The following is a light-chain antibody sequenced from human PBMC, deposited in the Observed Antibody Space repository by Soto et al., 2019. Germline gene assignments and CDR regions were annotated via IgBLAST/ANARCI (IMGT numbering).Light chain of an antibody. V-gene: IGLV2-8*01. CDR1: SSDVGGYNY. CDR2: EVS. Sequence: QSVLTQPPSASGSPGQSVTISCTGTSSDVGGYNYVSWYQQHPGKAPKLMNYEVSKRPSGVPDRISGSKSGNTASLTVSGLQAEDEADYYCSSYAGSNIYVFGTGTKVTVL. CDR3: SSYAGSNIYV. J-gene: IGLJ1*01.